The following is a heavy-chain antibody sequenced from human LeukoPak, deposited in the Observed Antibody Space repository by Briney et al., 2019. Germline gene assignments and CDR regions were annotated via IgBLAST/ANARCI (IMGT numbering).Heavy chain of an antibody. CDR1: RFTFSNYW. CDR3: AKWGPYCVGDYCPALDS. J-gene: IGHJ4*02. V-gene: IGHV3-7*01. D-gene: IGHD2-21*02. CDR2: INQDGSKK. Sequence: GGSLRLSCVASRFTFSNYWMSWVRQAPGKGLEWVANINQDGSKKRYADSMKGRFTISRDNAKESLYLQLNSLRAEDTAVYYCAKWGPYCVGDYCPALDSWGPGTLVAVSS.